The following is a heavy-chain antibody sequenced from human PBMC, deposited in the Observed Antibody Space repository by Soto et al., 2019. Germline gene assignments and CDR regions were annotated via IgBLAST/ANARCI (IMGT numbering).Heavy chain of an antibody. Sequence: QVQLQESGPGLVKPSETLSLTCTVSGDSISSYYWSWIRQPPGKGLEWIGYIYYSGSTNYNPSLKSRVTVSVDTSKNQFSLKLSSVTAADTAVYYSARDRGYRGSYYGMDVWGQGTTVTVSS. CDR2: IYYSGST. D-gene: IGHD3-10*01. CDR3: ARDRGYRGSYYGMDV. CDR1: GDSISSYY. V-gene: IGHV4-59*01. J-gene: IGHJ6*02.